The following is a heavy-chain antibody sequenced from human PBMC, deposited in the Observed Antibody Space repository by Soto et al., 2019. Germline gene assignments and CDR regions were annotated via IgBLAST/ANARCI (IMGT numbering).Heavy chain of an antibody. V-gene: IGHV3-23*01. Sequence: EVQLLESGGGLVQPGGSLRLSCAASGFTFSSYAMSWVRQAPGKGLEWVSAISGSGGSTYYADSVKGRFTISRDNSKNTLYLQMNSLRAEDTAVYYCAKDQYSGYDLPYYFDYCGQGTLVTVSS. J-gene: IGHJ4*02. CDR1: GFTFSSYA. CDR2: ISGSGGST. CDR3: AKDQYSGYDLPYYFDY. D-gene: IGHD5-12*01.